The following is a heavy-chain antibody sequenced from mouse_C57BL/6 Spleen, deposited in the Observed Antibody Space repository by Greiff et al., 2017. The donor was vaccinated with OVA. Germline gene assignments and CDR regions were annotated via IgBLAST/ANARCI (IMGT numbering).Heavy chain of an antibody. J-gene: IGHJ3*01. CDR2: IWGGGST. Sequence: VKVVESGPGLVAPSQSLPITCTVSGFSLTSYGVEWVRKSPGKGLGWLGVIWGGGSTNYNSALKSRLSISKDKSKSQVFLKMNSLQTDDTAMYYCASGPYWGQGTLVTVSA. CDR1: GFSLTSYG. CDR3: ASGPY. V-gene: IGHV2-6*01.